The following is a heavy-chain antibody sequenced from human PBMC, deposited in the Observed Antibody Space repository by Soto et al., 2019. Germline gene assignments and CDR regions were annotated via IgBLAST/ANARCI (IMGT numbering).Heavy chain of an antibody. D-gene: IGHD3-3*01. J-gene: IGHJ6*03. Sequence: GGSLRLSCAASGFTFSSYSMNWVRQAPGKGLEWVSSISSSSSYIYYADSVKGRFTISRDNAKNSLYLQMNSLRAEDTAVYYCATIGYDFWSGYYTGYMDVWGKGTTVTVSS. CDR1: GFTFSSYS. CDR2: ISSSSSYI. CDR3: ATIGYDFWSGYYTGYMDV. V-gene: IGHV3-21*01.